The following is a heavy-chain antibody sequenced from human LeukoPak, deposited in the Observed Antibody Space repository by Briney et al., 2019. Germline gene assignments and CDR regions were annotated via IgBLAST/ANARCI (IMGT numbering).Heavy chain of an antibody. Sequence: PGGSLRLSCAASGFTFSSYWMNWVRQAPGKGLEWVANIKQDGSEKYYVDSVKGRFTISRDNAKNSLYLQMNSLRAEDTAVCYCARARDGYTYGSVYYYMDVWGKGTTVTVSS. J-gene: IGHJ6*03. V-gene: IGHV3-7*01. D-gene: IGHD5-18*01. CDR2: IKQDGSEK. CDR3: ARARDGYTYGSVYYYMDV. CDR1: GFTFSSYW.